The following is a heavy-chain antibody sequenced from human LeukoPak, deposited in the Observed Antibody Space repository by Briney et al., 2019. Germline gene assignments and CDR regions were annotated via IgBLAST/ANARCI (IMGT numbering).Heavy chain of an antibody. CDR1: GFTFSSYA. V-gene: IGHV3-30*04. Sequence: GGSLRLSCAASGFTFSSYAMHWVRQAPGKGLEWVAVISYDGSNKYYADSVKGRFTISRDNSKNTLYLQMNSLRAEDTAVYYCAKDGGGYYPYYYYYMDVWGKGTTVTISS. CDR3: AKDGGGYYPYYYYYMDV. CDR2: ISYDGSNK. J-gene: IGHJ6*03. D-gene: IGHD3-22*01.